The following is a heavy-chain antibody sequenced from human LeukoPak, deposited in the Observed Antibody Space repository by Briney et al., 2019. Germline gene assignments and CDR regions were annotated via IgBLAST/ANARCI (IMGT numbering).Heavy chain of an antibody. D-gene: IGHD4-23*01. J-gene: IGHJ2*01. CDR2: TYYSGST. CDR3: VRHLGGNSNCWYFDL. Sequence: SETLSPTCTVSDGSLTSSSTYWGWIRQPPGKGLEWIGSTYYSGSTYSNPSLKSRVTISVDTSKNPFSLKLSSVTAADTAVYYCVRHLGGNSNCWYFDLWGRGNLCSVSS. CDR1: DGSLTSSSTY. V-gene: IGHV4-39*01.